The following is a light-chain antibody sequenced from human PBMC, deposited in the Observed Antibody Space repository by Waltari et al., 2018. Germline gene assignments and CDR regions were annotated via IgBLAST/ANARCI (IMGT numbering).Light chain of an antibody. V-gene: IGLV2-14*01. J-gene: IGLJ1*01. Sequence: QSALTQPASVSGSPGQSITISCTGASSDVGFYNYVSWYQQHPGKVPKLMIYEVSNRPAGVSNRFSGSKSGNTASLTSSGLQAEDEADYYCSSYTSSSTLVFGTGTKVTVL. CDR3: SSYTSSSTLV. CDR1: SSDVGFYNY. CDR2: EVS.